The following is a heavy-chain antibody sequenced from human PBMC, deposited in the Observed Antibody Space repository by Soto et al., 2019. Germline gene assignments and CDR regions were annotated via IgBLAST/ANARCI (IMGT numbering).Heavy chain of an antibody. V-gene: IGHV4-39*01. Sequence: SETLSLTCTVSGGSISSSSYFWGWIRQPSGQGLEWIGNVDFSGNTYYNPSLKSRVTMSADTSKNQFSLKLTSVTAADTAMYYCARPKTIGAAAGKGWFDPSGQGTLVTVSS. D-gene: IGHD6-13*01. CDR1: GGSISSSSYF. CDR2: VDFSGNT. J-gene: IGHJ5*02. CDR3: ARPKTIGAAAGKGWFDP.